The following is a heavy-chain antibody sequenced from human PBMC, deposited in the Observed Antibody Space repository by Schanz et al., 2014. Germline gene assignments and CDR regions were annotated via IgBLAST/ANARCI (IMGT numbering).Heavy chain of an antibody. CDR1: GFTFSSYA. Sequence: EVHLLDSGGGLVQPGGSLRLSCAASGFTFSSYAMSWVRQAPGKGLEWVSAISGSGGSTYYADSVKGRFTISRDNSKNTRYLQMNSLRAEDTAVYYCAKGRFGELSAFDIWGQGTMVTVAS. J-gene: IGHJ3*02. D-gene: IGHD3-10*01. V-gene: IGHV3-23*01. CDR3: AKGRFGELSAFDI. CDR2: ISGSGGST.